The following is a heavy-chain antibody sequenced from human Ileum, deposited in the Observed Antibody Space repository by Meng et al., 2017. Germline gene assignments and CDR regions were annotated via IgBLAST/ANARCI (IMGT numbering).Heavy chain of an antibody. CDR3: ARDVVPTVTYYYNWFDP. J-gene: IGHJ5*02. Sequence: QVPLQGSGPGPVKPSETLPPTCTVSGGSISSYYWGWIRQPAGKGLEWIGRIYTSGSTNYNPSLKSRVTMSVDTSKNQFSLKLSSVTAADTAVYYCARDVVPTVTYYYNWFDPWGQGTLVTVSS. CDR1: GGSISSYY. V-gene: IGHV4-4*07. CDR2: IYTSGST. D-gene: IGHD4-17*01.